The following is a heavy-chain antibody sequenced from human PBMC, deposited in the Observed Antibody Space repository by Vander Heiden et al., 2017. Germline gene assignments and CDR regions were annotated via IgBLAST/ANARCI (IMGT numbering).Heavy chain of an antibody. V-gene: IGHV3-11*01. J-gene: IGHJ6*02. D-gene: IGHD2-15*01. CDR1: GFIFSDYY. CDR2: ISSSCVTI. CDR3: TRGLYLFYEYYGMDV. Sequence: QVNLGESGGGLVKPGGSLRLSCAASGFIFSDYYMIWIRQAPGKGLEWVSYISSSCVTIYYADSVKGRFTISRDNAKNSLHLQMNGLRAEDTAVYYCTRGLYLFYEYYGMDVWGQGTTVTVSS.